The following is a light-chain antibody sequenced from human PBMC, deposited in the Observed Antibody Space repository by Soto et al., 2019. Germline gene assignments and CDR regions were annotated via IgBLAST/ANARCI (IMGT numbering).Light chain of an antibody. CDR3: TSYISSSAFFV. Sequence: SVLTPPASVSGSPGQSVTISCTGSASDIGRYDYVSWYQQYPGNTPKLLIYEVSHRPSGVSDRFSGSKSGDTASLTISGVQFQDEATYYCTSYISSSAFFVFGTGTKVTVL. CDR2: EVS. V-gene: IGLV2-14*03. CDR1: ASDIGRYDY. J-gene: IGLJ1*01.